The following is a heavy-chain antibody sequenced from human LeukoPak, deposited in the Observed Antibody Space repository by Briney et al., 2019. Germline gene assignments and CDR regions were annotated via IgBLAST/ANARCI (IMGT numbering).Heavy chain of an antibody. V-gene: IGHV3-23*01. CDR1: GFTFTTYA. CDR3: AKTRGYFGY. D-gene: IGHD6-6*01. J-gene: IGHJ4*02. Sequence: GGSLRLSCAASGFTFTTYAMTWVRQAPGKGLEWVSVITASGDDTNSADSVKGRFTISRDNSKNTLYLQMNSLRAEDTAVYYCAKTRGYFGYWGQGTLVTVSS. CDR2: ITASGDDT.